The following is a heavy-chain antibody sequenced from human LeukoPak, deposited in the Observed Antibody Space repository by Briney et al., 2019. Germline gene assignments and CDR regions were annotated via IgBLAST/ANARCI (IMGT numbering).Heavy chain of an antibody. Sequence: GASVKVSCKASGYTFTSYYMHWVRQAPGRGLEWMGLINPSGGTTRYAQKFQGRVTMTRDTSASTVYMELSSLSSEDTAVYYCARSVSGMDCWGQGTLVTVSS. J-gene: IGHJ4*02. CDR2: INPSGGTT. D-gene: IGHD1-20*01. CDR1: GYTFTSYY. V-gene: IGHV1-46*01. CDR3: ARSVSGMDC.